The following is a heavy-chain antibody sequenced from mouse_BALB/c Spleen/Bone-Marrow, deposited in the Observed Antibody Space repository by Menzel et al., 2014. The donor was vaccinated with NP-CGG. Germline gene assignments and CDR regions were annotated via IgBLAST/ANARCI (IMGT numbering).Heavy chain of an antibody. CDR2: IWAGGST. CDR1: GFSLXSYG. V-gene: IGHV2-9*02. CDR3: ARVDYDDYYAMDY. Sequence: QVQLQQSGPGLVAPSQSLSITCTVSGFSLXSYGVHWVRQPPGKGLEWLGVIWAGGSTNYNSALMSRQSISKDNSKSQVFLKMNSLQTDDTAMYYCARVDYDDYYAMDYWGQGTSVTVSS. J-gene: IGHJ4*01. D-gene: IGHD2-4*01.